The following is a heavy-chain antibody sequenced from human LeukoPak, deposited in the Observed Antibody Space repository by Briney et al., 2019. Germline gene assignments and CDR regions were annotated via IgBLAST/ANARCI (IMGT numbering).Heavy chain of an antibody. CDR3: ARDVVLNWNDPKPLDY. CDR1: GFTFSGYG. V-gene: IGHV3-33*01. D-gene: IGHD1-1*01. CDR2: IWYDGSNK. J-gene: IGHJ4*02. Sequence: PGGSLRLSCAASGFTFSGYGMHWVRQAPGEGLEWVAVIWYDGSNKYYADSVKGRFTISRDNSKNTLYLQMNSLRAEDTAVYYCARDVVLNWNDPKPLDYWGQGTLVTVSS.